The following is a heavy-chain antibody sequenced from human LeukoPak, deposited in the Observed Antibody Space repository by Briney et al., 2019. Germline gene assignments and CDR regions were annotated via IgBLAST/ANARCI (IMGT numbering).Heavy chain of an antibody. D-gene: IGHD3-22*01. CDR1: GGSITRYF. CDR2: ISDSGRS. J-gene: IGHJ4*02. CDR3: ARMHPNSSGYLYYFDY. V-gene: IGHV4-59*01. Sequence: SETLSLTCTVSGGSITRYFWSWIRQPPGKGLEWIGYISDSGRSEYNPSLKSRVALSMDTSNNQFSLKVRSVTAADTAVYYCARMHPNSSGYLYYFDYWGQGTLVTVSS.